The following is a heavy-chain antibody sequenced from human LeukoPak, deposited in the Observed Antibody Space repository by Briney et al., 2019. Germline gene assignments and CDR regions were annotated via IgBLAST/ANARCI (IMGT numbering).Heavy chain of an antibody. J-gene: IGHJ6*02. CDR3: ARDHPRLSFYYYGMDV. CDR1: GFTFSSYN. V-gene: IGHV3-21*01. D-gene: IGHD4/OR15-4a*01. Sequence: GGPLRLCCAASGFTFSSYNKNWFRQAPGKGLEWVSSIGSSSSYIYYADSVKGRFTISRDNAKNSLYLQMNSLRAEDTAVYYCARDHPRLSFYYYGMDVWGQGTTVNVSS. CDR2: IGSSSSYI.